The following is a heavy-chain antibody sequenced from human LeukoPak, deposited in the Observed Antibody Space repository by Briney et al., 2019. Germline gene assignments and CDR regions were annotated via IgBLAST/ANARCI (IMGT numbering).Heavy chain of an antibody. J-gene: IGHJ6*03. CDR1: GGSFSGYY. V-gene: IGHV4-34*01. CDR3: ARVPSGYDFWSGFYYYYYMDV. CDR2: INHSGGT. D-gene: IGHD3-3*01. Sequence: SETLSLTCAVYGGSFSGYYWSWIRQPPGKGLEWIGEINHSGGTNYNPSLKSRVTISVDTSKNQFSLKLSSVTAADTAVYYCARVPSGYDFWSGFYYYYYMDVWGKGTTVTVSS.